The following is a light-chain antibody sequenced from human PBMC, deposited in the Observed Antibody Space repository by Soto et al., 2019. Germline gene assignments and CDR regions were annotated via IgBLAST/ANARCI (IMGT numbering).Light chain of an antibody. CDR3: NSYVGSNNYV. V-gene: IGLV2-8*01. CDR2: EVT. J-gene: IGLJ1*01. Sequence: QSVLTQPPSASGSPGQSVTISCIGTASDIGRYNYVSWYQPHPGKAPKLIIYEVTKRPSRVPDRFSGSKSGNTASLTVSGLQADDEADYYCNSYVGSNNYVFGTGTKVTVL. CDR1: ASDIGRYNY.